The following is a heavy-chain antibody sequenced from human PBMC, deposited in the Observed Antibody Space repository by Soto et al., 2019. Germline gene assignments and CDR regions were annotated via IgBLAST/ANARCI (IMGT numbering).Heavy chain of an antibody. CDR1: GFSLITSGMC. Sequence: SGPTLVNPTQTLTLTCTFSGFSLITSGMCVSWIRQPPGKALEWLALIDWDDDRYYSTSLKTRLTISKDTSKNQVVLTMTNMDPVDTATYYCARIGHRYCSRTSKDDMDVWGQGTTVTVSS. J-gene: IGHJ6*02. CDR3: ARIGHRYCSRTSKDDMDV. D-gene: IGHD2-2*01. V-gene: IGHV2-70*01. CDR2: IDWDDDR.